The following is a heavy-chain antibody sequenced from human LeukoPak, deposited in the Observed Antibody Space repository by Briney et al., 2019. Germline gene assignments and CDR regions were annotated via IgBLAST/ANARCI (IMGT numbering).Heavy chain of an antibody. J-gene: IGHJ3*02. D-gene: IGHD4-17*01. CDR3: AKDLSDDYGDAFDI. V-gene: IGHV3-30*02. CDR2: IRYDGSNK. CDR1: GFTFSSYS. Sequence: GGSLRLSCAASGFTFSSYSMNWVRQAPGKGLEWVAFIRYDGSNKYYADSVKGRFTISRDNSKNTLYLQMNSLRAEDTAVYYCAKDLSDDYGDAFDIWGQGTMVTVSS.